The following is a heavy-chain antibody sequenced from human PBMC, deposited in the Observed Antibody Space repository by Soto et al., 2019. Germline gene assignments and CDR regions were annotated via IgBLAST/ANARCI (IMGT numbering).Heavy chain of an antibody. Sequence: PSETLSLTCAVYGGSFSGYYWSWIRQPPGKGLEWIGEINHSGSTNYNPSLKSRVTISVDTSKNQFSLKLSSVTAADTAVYYCARGPRLRIAVAGTRWFDPWGQGTLVTVS. V-gene: IGHV4-34*01. CDR1: GGSFSGYY. CDR2: INHSGST. D-gene: IGHD6-19*01. J-gene: IGHJ5*02. CDR3: ARGPRLRIAVAGTRWFDP.